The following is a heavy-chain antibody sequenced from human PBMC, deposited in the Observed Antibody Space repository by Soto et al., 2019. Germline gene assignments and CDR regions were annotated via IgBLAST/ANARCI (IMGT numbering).Heavy chain of an antibody. V-gene: IGHV3-74*01. D-gene: IGHD1-26*01. J-gene: IGHJ4*02. CDR3: ARGRWELLPFDK. CDR2: INSDGSGT. Sequence: EVQLVESGGGLVQPGGSLRLSCAASGFTFSTYWMHWVRQAPGKGLVWVSRINSDGSGTSYADSVKGRFTISRDNAKNTLYLQMNSLRAEDTAMYYCARGRWELLPFDKWGQGTLVTVSS. CDR1: GFTFSTYW.